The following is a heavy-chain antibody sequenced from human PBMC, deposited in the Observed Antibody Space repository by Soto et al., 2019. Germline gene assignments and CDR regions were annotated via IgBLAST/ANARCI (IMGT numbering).Heavy chain of an antibody. V-gene: IGHV1-46*01. J-gene: IGHJ4*02. Sequence: QVQLVQSGAEVKKPGASVKLSCRTSGYTFTHYYIHWVRQAPGQGLEWLAIINPASGSTNYAQDFKGRVTVTIDTSTASVYMELSGLRAEDTASFYCARDLAAGDHWGQGTLVTVSS. CDR2: INPASGST. CDR3: ARDLAAGDH. D-gene: IGHD6-13*01. CDR1: GYTFTHYY.